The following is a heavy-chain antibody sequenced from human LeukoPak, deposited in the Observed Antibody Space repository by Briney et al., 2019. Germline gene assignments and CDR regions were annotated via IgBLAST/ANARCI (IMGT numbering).Heavy chain of an antibody. J-gene: IGHJ4*02. D-gene: IGHD3-22*01. CDR1: GFTFSSYA. Sequence: GGSLRLSCAASGFTFSSYAMSWVRQAPGKGLEWVAVISYDGRNKYYADSVKGRFTISRDNSKNTLYLQMNSLRAEDTAVYYCASPRSYYYDSSGYFPFDYWGQGTLVTVSS. CDR2: ISYDGRNK. CDR3: ASPRSYYYDSSGYFPFDY. V-gene: IGHV3-30*04.